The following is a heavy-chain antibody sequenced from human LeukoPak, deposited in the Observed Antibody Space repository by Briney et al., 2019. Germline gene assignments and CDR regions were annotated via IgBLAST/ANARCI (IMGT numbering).Heavy chain of an antibody. CDR1: GYTFTGYY. CDR3: ARWWERFTTYWFDP. CDR2: INPNSGGT. J-gene: IGHJ5*02. Sequence: GASVKVSCKASGYTFTGYYMHWVRQAPGQGLEWMGWINPNSGGTNYAQKFQGRVTMTRDTSISTAYMELSRLRSDDTAVYYCARWWERFTTYWFDPWGQGTLVTVSS. V-gene: IGHV1-2*02. D-gene: IGHD1-26*01.